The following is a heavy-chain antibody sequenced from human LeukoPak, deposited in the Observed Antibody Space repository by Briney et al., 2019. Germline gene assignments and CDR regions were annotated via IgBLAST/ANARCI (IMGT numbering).Heavy chain of an antibody. Sequence: SQTLSLTCTVSDDSISSGSYYWSWIRQPPGKGLEWIGEINHSGSTNYNPSLKSRVTISVDTSKNQFSLKLSSVTAADTAVYYCARGPRGIQLWLLGSWFDPWGQGTLVTVSS. CDR1: DDSISSGSYY. CDR2: INHSGST. J-gene: IGHJ5*02. D-gene: IGHD5-18*01. CDR3: ARGPRGIQLWLLGSWFDP. V-gene: IGHV4-39*07.